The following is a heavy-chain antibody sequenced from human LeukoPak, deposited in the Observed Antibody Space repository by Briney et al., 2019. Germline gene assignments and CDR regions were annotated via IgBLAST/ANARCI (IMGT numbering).Heavy chain of an antibody. Sequence: PGGSLRLSCAASGFTFSSYGMHWVRQAPGKGLEWVSGITGRAENTYYADSVKGRFTISRDNSKNSLYLQMNSLRNEDTALYYCAKEGEGGSYYFDYWGQGTLVTVSS. CDR2: ITGRAENT. J-gene: IGHJ4*02. V-gene: IGHV3-NL1*01. D-gene: IGHD1-26*01. CDR3: AKEGEGGSYYFDY. CDR1: GFTFSSYG.